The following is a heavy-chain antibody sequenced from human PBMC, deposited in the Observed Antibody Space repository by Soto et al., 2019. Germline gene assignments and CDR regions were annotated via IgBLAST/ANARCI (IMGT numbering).Heavy chain of an antibody. V-gene: IGHV3-21*01. CDR2: ISSSSSYI. J-gene: IGHJ6*02. D-gene: IGHD1-26*01. CDR3: AKGGIVFDYYYYGMDV. Sequence: GGSLRLSCAASGFTFSRYSMNWVRQAPGKGLEWVSSISSSSSYIYYADSVKGRFTISRDNAKNSLYLQMNSLRAEDTAVYYCAKGGIVFDYYYYGMDVWGQGTTVTVSS. CDR1: GFTFSRYS.